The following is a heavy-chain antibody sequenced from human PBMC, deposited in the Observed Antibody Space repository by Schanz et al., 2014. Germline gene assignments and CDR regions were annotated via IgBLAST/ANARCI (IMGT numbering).Heavy chain of an antibody. CDR3: AKCIGWYGRCAFDI. CDR2: IRYDGSSK. V-gene: IGHV3-30*02. Sequence: VQVVESGGGLVRPGGSLRLSCSGFTVSAYSANWVRQAPGKGLEWVAFIRYDGSSKYYADSVRGRFTISRDNSKNTLYLQMNSLIAEDTAVYYCAKCIGWYGRCAFDIWGQGTMVTVSS. D-gene: IGHD6-19*01. J-gene: IGHJ3*02. CDR1: GFTVSAYS.